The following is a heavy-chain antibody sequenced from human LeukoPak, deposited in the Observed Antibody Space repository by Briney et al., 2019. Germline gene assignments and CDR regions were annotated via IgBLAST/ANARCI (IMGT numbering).Heavy chain of an antibody. V-gene: IGHV3-21*01. Sequence: NPGGSLRLSCAASGFTFSSYSMNWVRQAPGKGLEWVSSISSSSSYIYYADSVKGRFTISRDNAKNSLYLQMNSLRAEDTAVYYCARSTQSGYDSDYWGQGTLVTVSS. J-gene: IGHJ4*02. D-gene: IGHD5-12*01. CDR1: GFTFSSYS. CDR2: ISSSSSYI. CDR3: ARSTQSGYDSDY.